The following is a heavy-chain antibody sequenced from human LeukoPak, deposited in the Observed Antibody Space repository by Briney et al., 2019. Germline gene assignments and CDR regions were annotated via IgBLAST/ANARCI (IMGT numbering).Heavy chain of an antibody. V-gene: IGHV3-23*01. CDR1: GFTFSSYA. Sequence: GGSLRLSCAASGFTFSSYAMSWVRQAPGKGLEWVSAISGSGGSTYYADSVKGRFTISRDNSKNTLYLQMNSLRAEDTAVYYCAKDYCSGGSCYSGYWGQGTLVTVSS. J-gene: IGHJ4*02. CDR3: AKDYCSGGSCYSGY. CDR2: ISGSGGST. D-gene: IGHD2-15*01.